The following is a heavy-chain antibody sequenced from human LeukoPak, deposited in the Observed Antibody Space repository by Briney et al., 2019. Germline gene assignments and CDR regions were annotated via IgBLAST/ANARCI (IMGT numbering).Heavy chain of an antibody. CDR3: AREGVPAAIDY. V-gene: IGHV3-30-3*01. D-gene: IGHD2-2*01. CDR2: ISYDGSNK. Sequence: PGGSLRLSCAASGFTFSSYAMHWVRQAPGKGLEWVAVISYDGSNKYYADSAKGRFTISRDNSKNTLYLQMNSLRAEDTAVYYCAREGVPAAIDYWGQGTLVTVSS. CDR1: GFTFSSYA. J-gene: IGHJ4*02.